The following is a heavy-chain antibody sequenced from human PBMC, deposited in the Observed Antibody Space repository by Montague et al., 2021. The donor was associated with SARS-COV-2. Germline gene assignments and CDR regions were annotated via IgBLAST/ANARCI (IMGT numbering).Heavy chain of an antibody. Sequence: SETLSLTCAVYGGSFIGYYWSWIRQPPGKGLEWIGEINHSGSTNYNPSLKSRVTISVDTSKNQFSLKLSSVTAPGTAVYYCARARGAKTYDLLTGYYINYYYGVDAWGQGTPVTVSS. D-gene: IGHD3-9*01. J-gene: IGHJ6*02. CDR3: ARARGAKTYDLLTGYYINYYYGVDA. CDR1: GGSFIGYY. CDR2: INHSGST. V-gene: IGHV4-34*01.